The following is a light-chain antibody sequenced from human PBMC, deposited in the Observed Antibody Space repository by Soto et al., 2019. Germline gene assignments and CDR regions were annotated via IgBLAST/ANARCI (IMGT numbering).Light chain of an antibody. CDR2: AAS. CDR1: QGIRND. J-gene: IGKJ1*01. V-gene: IGKV1-17*01. Sequence: DIQMTQSPSSLSASVGDRVTITCRASQGIRNDLGWYQQKPGKAPKRLIYAASTLQSGVPSRFSGSGSGTDFTIKISSLQPEAFATYYCQQSYNTPWTFGKGTKVDI. CDR3: QQSYNTPWT.